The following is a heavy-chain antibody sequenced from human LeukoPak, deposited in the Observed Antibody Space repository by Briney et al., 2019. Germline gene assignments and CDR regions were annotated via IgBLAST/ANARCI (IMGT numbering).Heavy chain of an antibody. J-gene: IGHJ4*02. CDR1: GGSFSGYY. CDR3: ARSPDVDTAMVNAFDY. Sequence: SETLSLTCAVYGGSFSGYYWSWIRQPPGKGLEWIGEINHSGSTNYNPSLKSRDTISVDTSKNQFSLKLSSVTAADTAVYYCARSPDVDTAMVNAFDYWGQGTLVTVSS. V-gene: IGHV4-34*01. CDR2: INHSGST. D-gene: IGHD5-18*01.